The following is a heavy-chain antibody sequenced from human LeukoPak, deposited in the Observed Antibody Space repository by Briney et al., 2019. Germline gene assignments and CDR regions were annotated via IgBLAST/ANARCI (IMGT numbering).Heavy chain of an antibody. CDR2: ISGSGGST. Sequence: PGGSLRLSCAASGFTFSSYAMNWVRQAPGKGLEWVSAISGSGGSTYYADSVKGRFTISRDNSKNTLYLQMNSLRAEDTAVYYCAKTSSYYYDSSGNPPQDDYWGQGTLVTVSS. D-gene: IGHD3-22*01. CDR1: GFTFSSYA. CDR3: AKTSSYYYDSSGNPPQDDY. V-gene: IGHV3-23*01. J-gene: IGHJ4*02.